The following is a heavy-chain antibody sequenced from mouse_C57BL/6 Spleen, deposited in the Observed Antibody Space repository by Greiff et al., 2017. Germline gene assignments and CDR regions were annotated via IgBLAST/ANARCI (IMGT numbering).Heavy chain of an antibody. Sequence: EVKLVESGGGLVKPGVSLKLSCAASGFTFSDYGMHWVRQAPEKGLEWVAYISSGSSTIYYADTVKGRFTISRDNAKNTLFLQMTSLRSEDTAMYYCARGLGRWYFDVWGTGTTVTVSS. J-gene: IGHJ1*03. CDR1: GFTFSDYG. CDR3: ARGLGRWYFDV. D-gene: IGHD4-1*01. V-gene: IGHV5-17*01. CDR2: ISSGSSTI.